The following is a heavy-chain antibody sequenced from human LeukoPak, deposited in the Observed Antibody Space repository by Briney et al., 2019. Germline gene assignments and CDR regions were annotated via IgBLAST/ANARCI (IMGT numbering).Heavy chain of an antibody. CDR1: GYXFSSYW. D-gene: IGHD3-3*01. CDR3: ARSTLWGGYLFDY. Sequence: GESLKISCNASGYXFSSYWICWVRQMPGKGLGWMGIIYPGDSDTRYSPSFQGQVTISADKSISTAYLQWSSLKASDTAMYYCARSTLWGGYLFDYWGQGTLVTVSS. CDR2: IYPGDSDT. J-gene: IGHJ4*02. V-gene: IGHV5-51*01.